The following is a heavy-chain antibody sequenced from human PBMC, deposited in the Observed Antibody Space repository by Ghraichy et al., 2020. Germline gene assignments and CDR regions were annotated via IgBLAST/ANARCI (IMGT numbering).Heavy chain of an antibody. V-gene: IGHV4-39*01. D-gene: IGHD2-2*01. J-gene: IGHJ6*02. CDR3: ARGKRIVVVPAADYYYGMDV. Sequence: SQTLSLTCTVSGGSISSSSYYWGWIRQPPGKGLEWIGSIYYSGSTYYNPSLKSRVTISVDTSKNQFSLKLSSVTAADTAVYYCARGKRIVVVPAADYYYGMDVWGQGTTVTVSS. CDR1: GGSISSSSYY. CDR2: IYYSGST.